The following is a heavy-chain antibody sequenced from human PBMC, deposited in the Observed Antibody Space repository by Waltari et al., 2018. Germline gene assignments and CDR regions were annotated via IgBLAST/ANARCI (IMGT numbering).Heavy chain of an antibody. CDR2: SYHSGST. Sequence: QLQLQESGSGLVKPSQTLSLTCAVSGGSISSGGYSWSWIRQPPGKGLEWIGYSYHSGSTYYNPSLKSRVTISVDRSKNQFSLKLSSVTAADTAVYYCARRDYYDSSGYMDVWGKGTTVTVSS. CDR1: GGSISSGGYS. D-gene: IGHD3-22*01. CDR3: ARRDYYDSSGYMDV. J-gene: IGHJ6*03. V-gene: IGHV4-30-2*01.